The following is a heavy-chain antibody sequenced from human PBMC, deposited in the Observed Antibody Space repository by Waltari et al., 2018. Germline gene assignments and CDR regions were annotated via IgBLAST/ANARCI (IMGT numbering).Heavy chain of an antibody. D-gene: IGHD1-26*01. V-gene: IGHV3-23*03. Sequence: MSWVRQAPGKGLEWVSVIYSGGSTYYADSVKGRFTISRDNSKNTLYLQMNSLRAEDTAVYYCAKGGEVGATRHWGQGTLVTVSS. CDR2: IYSGGST. J-gene: IGHJ4*02. CDR3: AKGGEVGATRH.